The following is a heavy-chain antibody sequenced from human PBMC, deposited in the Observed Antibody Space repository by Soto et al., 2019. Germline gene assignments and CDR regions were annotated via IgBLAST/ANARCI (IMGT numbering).Heavy chain of an antibody. Sequence: XETLSLTCTVSGCSMSNYFYNWIRQPPGKGLEWIGYIYYRGSTNYNPSLKSRVTISVDTSKNQFSLKLSSVTAADTAVYYCAAGGYYDGRGSNSLGPFDCWGQGSRVTVSS. CDR1: GCSMSNYF. D-gene: IGHD3-22*01. CDR3: AAGGYYDGRGSNSLGPFDC. J-gene: IGHJ4*02. V-gene: IGHV4-59*01. CDR2: IYYRGST.